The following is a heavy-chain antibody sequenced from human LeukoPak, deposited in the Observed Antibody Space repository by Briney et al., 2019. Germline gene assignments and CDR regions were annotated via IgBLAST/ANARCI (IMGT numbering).Heavy chain of an antibody. J-gene: IGHJ5*02. Sequence: TGGSLRLSCAASGFIFSSYSMNWVRQAPGKGLEWVSSISSSSSYIYYADSVKGRFTISRDNAKNSLYLQMNSLRAEDTAVYYCARDRKRRDTATVNWFDPWGQGTLVTVSS. D-gene: IGHD5-18*01. CDR1: GFIFSSYS. V-gene: IGHV3-21*01. CDR2: ISSSSSYI. CDR3: ARDRKRRDTATVNWFDP.